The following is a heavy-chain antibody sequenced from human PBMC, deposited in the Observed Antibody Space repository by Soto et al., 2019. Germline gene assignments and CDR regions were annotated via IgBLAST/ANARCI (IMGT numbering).Heavy chain of an antibody. V-gene: IGHV3-23*01. CDR2: ISGSGGST. D-gene: IGHD3-22*01. Sequence: PGGSLRLSCAASGFTFSSYAMSWVRQAPGKGLEWVSAISGSGGSTYYADSVKGRFTISRDNSKNTLYLQMNSLRAEDTAVYYCARDITYDTSGQWYWGQGTLVTVSS. J-gene: IGHJ4*02. CDR3: ARDITYDTSGQWY. CDR1: GFTFSSYA.